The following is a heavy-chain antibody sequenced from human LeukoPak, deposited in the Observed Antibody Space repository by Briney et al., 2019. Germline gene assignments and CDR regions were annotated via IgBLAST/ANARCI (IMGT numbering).Heavy chain of an antibody. J-gene: IGHJ4*02. CDR2: INPNSGDT. D-gene: IGHD3-3*01. CDR1: GYTFTGYY. CDR3: ARLRGYYDFWIDS. Sequence: ASVKVSRKASGYTFTGYYIHWVRQAPGQGLEWMGRINPNSGDTNYAQKFQGSVTMTRDTSISTAYLELSRLRSDDTAVYYCARLRGYYDFWIDSWGQGTLVTVSS. V-gene: IGHV1-2*06.